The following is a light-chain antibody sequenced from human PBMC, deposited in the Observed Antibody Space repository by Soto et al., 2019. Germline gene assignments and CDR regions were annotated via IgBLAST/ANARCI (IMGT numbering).Light chain of an antibody. J-gene: IGKJ4*01. CDR1: QSVSTS. CDR3: QQRSSWPPT. Sequence: EMVLTQSPATLSLSPGEGATLSCRTSQSVSTSLVWYQQKPGQAPRLLIYDASNRATGIPARFSGSGSGTDFTLTISRLEPEDFAVYLCQQRSSWPPTFGGGTKVEIK. CDR2: DAS. V-gene: IGKV3-11*01.